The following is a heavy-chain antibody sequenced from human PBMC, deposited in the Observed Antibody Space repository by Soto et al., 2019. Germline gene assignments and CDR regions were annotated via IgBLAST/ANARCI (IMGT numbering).Heavy chain of an antibody. CDR2: ISYDGSNK. Sequence: QVQLVESGGGVVQPGRSLRLSCAASGFTFSSYGMHWVRQAPGKGLEWVAVISYDGSNKYYADSVKGRITISRDNSDSTLYLEMMSLRAGDTAVYYCVKEVGATDYGDKGTLDPVSS. CDR1: GFTFSSYG. CDR3: VKEVGATDY. D-gene: IGHD3-16*01. J-gene: IGHJ4*02. V-gene: IGHV3-30*18.